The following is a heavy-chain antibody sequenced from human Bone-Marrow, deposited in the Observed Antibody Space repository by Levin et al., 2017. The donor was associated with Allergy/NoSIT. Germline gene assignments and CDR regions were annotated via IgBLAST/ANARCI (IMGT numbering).Heavy chain of an antibody. J-gene: IGHJ6*02. D-gene: IGHD2-15*01. CDR1: GYTFTSYD. V-gene: IGHV1-8*01. Sequence: GESLKISCKASGYTFTSYDINWVRQATGQGLEWMGWMNPNSGNTGYAQKFQGRVTMTRNTSISTAYMELSSLRSEDTAVYYCARSPGVAATPELTFYYYYGMDVWGQGTTVTVSS. CDR3: ARSPGVAATPELTFYYYYGMDV. CDR2: MNPNSGNT.